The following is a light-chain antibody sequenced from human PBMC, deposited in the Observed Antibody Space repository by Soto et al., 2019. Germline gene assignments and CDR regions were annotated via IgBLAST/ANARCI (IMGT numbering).Light chain of an antibody. CDR2: AAS. J-gene: IGKJ1*01. V-gene: IGKV1-12*01. CDR1: QGISSW. CDR3: LQHDSNVWT. Sequence: DVQITQSASSLSASVIYRATITCRASQGISSWLAWYQQKPGKAPKLLIYAASSLQSGVPSRFRGSRSGTEFTLTISSLQPEDFATYYCLQHDSNVWTFGQGTKVDI.